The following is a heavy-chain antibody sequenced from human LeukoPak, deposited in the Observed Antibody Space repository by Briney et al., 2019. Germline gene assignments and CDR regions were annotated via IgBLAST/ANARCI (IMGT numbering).Heavy chain of an antibody. Sequence: SETLSLTCNVSGGSIRGYYWSWIRQPPGKGLEWIGYIYSSGSTNYNPPLKSRVTMSVDTSKNQFSLKVSSVTAADTAVYYCARVFDSGSQAYFYYMDVWGKGTTVTIFS. J-gene: IGHJ6*03. CDR2: IYSSGST. V-gene: IGHV4-59*01. D-gene: IGHD3-10*01. CDR3: ARVFDSGSQAYFYYMDV. CDR1: GGSIRGYY.